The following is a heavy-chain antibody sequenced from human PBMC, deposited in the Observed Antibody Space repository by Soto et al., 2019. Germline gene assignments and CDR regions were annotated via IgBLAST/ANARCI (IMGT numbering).Heavy chain of an antibody. J-gene: IGHJ4*02. V-gene: IGHV3-53*01. CDR2: IYSGGYT. CDR1: GFTVSNNY. D-gene: IGHD3-10*01. CDR3: ATPGGGGGY. Sequence: EVQLVESGGGLIQPGGSLRLSCAVSGFTVSNNYMSWVRQAPGKGLEGVSVIYSGGYTAYGDSVKGRFTISRDNSKNTLYLQKKRLSAGDRAVFYWATPGGGGGYWGQGTLVTVSS.